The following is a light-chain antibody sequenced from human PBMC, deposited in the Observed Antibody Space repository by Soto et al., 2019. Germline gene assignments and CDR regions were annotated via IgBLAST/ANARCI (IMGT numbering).Light chain of an antibody. Sequence: QSVLTQPPSVSAAPGQKVTVSCSGSSSNIGNNYLSWYQQLPGTAPKLLIYDNNKRPSGIPDRLSGSKSGTSATLGITGLQTGDEADYYCGTWDSSLSAVVLGVGTKLTVL. J-gene: IGLJ2*01. CDR2: DNN. CDR3: GTWDSSLSAVV. CDR1: SSNIGNNY. V-gene: IGLV1-51*01.